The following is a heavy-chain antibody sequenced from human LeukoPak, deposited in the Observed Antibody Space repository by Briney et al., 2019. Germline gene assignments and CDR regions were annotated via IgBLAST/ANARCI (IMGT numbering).Heavy chain of an antibody. V-gene: IGHV5-51*01. Sequence: GGSLKISCKGSGYNFTSYWIGWVRRLPGKGLEWMGIIYPGDSDTRYSPSFQGQVTISADKSISTAYLQWSSLKASDTAMYYCARHHCSSTSCYPDIWGQGTMVTVSS. J-gene: IGHJ3*02. D-gene: IGHD2-2*01. CDR3: ARHHCSSTSCYPDI. CDR2: IYPGDSDT. CDR1: GYNFTSYW.